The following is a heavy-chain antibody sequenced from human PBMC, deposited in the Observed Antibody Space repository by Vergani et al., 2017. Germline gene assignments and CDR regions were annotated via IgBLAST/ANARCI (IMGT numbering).Heavy chain of an antibody. Sequence: QVQLQESGPGLVKPSETLSLTCTVSGGSVSSGSYYWSCIRQPAGKGLECIGYIYYSGSTNYNPSLKRRVTISLDTSKNQFSLKLSSVTATDTAVYYCAIIYDFWSGFYSWGQGTLVTVSS. CDR2: IYYSGST. CDR1: GGSVSSGSYY. CDR3: AIIYDFWSGFYS. V-gene: IGHV4-61*10. D-gene: IGHD3-3*01. J-gene: IGHJ4*02.